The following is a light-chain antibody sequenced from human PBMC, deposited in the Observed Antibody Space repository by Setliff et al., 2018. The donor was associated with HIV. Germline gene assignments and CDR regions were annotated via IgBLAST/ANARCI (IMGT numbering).Light chain of an antibody. Sequence: QSALTQPASVSGSPGQSITISCTAASSDVGGYNYVSWYQQHPGKAPKLMIYEVINRPSGVSNRFSASKSGNTASLTISGLQAEDEADYYCSSFTSSGTYVFGTGTKVTVL. CDR1: SSDVGGYNY. CDR3: SSFTSSGTYV. CDR2: EVI. J-gene: IGLJ1*01. V-gene: IGLV2-14*01.